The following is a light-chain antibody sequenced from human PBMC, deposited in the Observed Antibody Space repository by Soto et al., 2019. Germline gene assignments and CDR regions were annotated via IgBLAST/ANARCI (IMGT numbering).Light chain of an antibody. J-gene: IGKJ5*01. CDR2: GIS. CDR3: QQYDNSPIT. Sequence: EVVMTQSPATLSVSPGERATLSCRASQSVNSNYLAWYQQKPGQAPRLLIYGISKRATDIPDRFSGSGSGTEFTLTISRLEPEDFAVYYCQQYDNSPITFGQGTRLEIK. V-gene: IGKV3-20*01. CDR1: QSVNSNY.